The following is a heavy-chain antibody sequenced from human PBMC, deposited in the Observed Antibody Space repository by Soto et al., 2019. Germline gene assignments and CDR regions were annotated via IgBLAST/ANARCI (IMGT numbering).Heavy chain of an antibody. D-gene: IGHD2-2*01. CDR1: GGSFSGYY. V-gene: IGHV4-34*01. CDR2: INHSGST. CDR3: ARGGCSSTSCYPWDY. Sequence: SETLSLTCAVYGGSFSGYYWSWIRQPPGKGLEWIGEINHSGSTNYNPSLKSRVTISVDTSKNQFSLKLSSVTAADTAVYYCARGGCSSTSCYPWDYWGQGTLVTVSS. J-gene: IGHJ4*02.